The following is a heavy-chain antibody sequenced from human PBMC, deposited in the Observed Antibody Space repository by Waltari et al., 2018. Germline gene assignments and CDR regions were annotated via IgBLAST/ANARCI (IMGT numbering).Heavy chain of an antibody. Sequence: EVQLVESGGGLIQPGGSLRRSCAAAGFIVTSHSIGWVRQAPGKGLEWVSVMYVGGDTNYADSVKGRFTISTDNARNTLFLQMNSLRADDTATYYCARGRETSGWARWDFDYWGQGALVTVSS. CDR3: ARGRETSGWARWDFDY. CDR1: GFIVTSHS. D-gene: IGHD6-19*01. J-gene: IGHJ4*02. CDR2: MYVGGDT. V-gene: IGHV3-53*01.